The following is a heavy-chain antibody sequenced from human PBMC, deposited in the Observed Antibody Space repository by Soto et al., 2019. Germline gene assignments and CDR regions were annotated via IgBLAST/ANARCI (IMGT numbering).Heavy chain of an antibody. J-gene: IGHJ3*02. D-gene: IGHD3-22*01. CDR1: GFTFSSYG. CDR3: AKSKVYDSSGYYYSAFDM. Sequence: GGSLRLSCAASGFTFSSYGMHWVRQAPGKGLEWVAVISYDGSNKYYADSVKGRFTISRDNSKNTLYLQMNSLRAEDTAVYYCAKSKVYDSSGYYYSAFDMWGQGTMVTVSS. V-gene: IGHV3-30*18. CDR2: ISYDGSNK.